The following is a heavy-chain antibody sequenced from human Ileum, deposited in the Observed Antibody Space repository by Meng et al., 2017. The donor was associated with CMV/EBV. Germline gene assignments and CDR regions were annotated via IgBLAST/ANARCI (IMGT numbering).Heavy chain of an antibody. CDR2: MNRTGGNT. CDR3: AGFYPYCSGGDCYPYFDY. J-gene: IGHJ4*02. CDR1: YTFTSCY. Sequence: YTFTSCYIMWGRQHTVQGLEWMGWMNRTGGNTGYVQKSQGRVTSTRSTSISTAYMELSSLHFEDTAVYYYAGFYPYCSGGDCYPYFDYWGQGSLVTVSS. D-gene: IGHD2-15*01. V-gene: IGHV1-8*02.